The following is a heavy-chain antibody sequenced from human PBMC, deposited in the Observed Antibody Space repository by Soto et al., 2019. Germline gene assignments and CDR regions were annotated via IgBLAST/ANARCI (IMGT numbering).Heavy chain of an antibody. J-gene: IGHJ4*02. CDR1: GFTFKSYG. D-gene: IGHD1-1*01. CDR2: ISYDGNNK. Sequence: QVQLVESGGGVVQPGRSLRLSCAASGFTFKSYGMHWVRQAPGKGLEWVAVISYDGNNKYYADSVKGRFTISRDIPKNTLYLQLNSLRAEDTAVYYCAKEGLYKTLDYWAQGTLVTVSS. V-gene: IGHV3-30*18. CDR3: AKEGLYKTLDY.